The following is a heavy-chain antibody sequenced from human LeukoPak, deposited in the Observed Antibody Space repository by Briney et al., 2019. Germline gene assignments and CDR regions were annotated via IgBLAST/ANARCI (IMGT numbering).Heavy chain of an antibody. CDR1: GFTFSSYD. CDR2: IGTAGDT. J-gene: IGHJ4*02. Sequence: GGSLRLSCAASGFTFSSYDMHWVRQATGKGLEWVSAIGTAGDTYYPGSVKGRFTISRENAKNSLYLQMNSLRAGDTAVYYCARGEGGYSGYDRTSPIDYWGQGTLVTVSS. V-gene: IGHV3-13*01. D-gene: IGHD5-12*01. CDR3: ARGEGGYSGYDRTSPIDY.